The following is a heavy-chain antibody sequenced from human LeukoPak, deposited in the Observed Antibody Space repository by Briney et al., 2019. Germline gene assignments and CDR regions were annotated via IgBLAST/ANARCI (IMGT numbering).Heavy chain of an antibody. Sequence: GGSLRLSCAASGFTFNTYNMSWVRQAPGKGLEWVSSISAGGGDTYYADSVKGRFIISRDNSEGTVYLQMNSLRDDDTAVYYCAKDPGRYYYESRDFYDYGARGTLVTVSS. CDR2: ISAGGGDT. CDR1: GFTFNTYN. J-gene: IGHJ4*02. D-gene: IGHD3-22*01. V-gene: IGHV3-23*01. CDR3: AKDPGRYYYESRDFYDY.